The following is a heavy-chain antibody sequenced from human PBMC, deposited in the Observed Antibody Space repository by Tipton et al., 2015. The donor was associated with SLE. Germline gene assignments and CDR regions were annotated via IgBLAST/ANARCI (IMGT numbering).Heavy chain of an antibody. CDR3: ARGRRQFSRLFQLNWFDA. V-gene: IGHV4-34*01. D-gene: IGHD5-24*01. J-gene: IGHJ5*02. CDR1: GGSFSDYY. Sequence: TLSLTCAVYGGSFSDYYWTWIRQPPGKGPEWIGEINHSGGTNYNPSLKSRVTISVDPSKNQFSLRLSSVTASDTAVFYCARGRRQFSRLFQLNWFDAWGQGTLVTASS. CDR2: INHSGGT.